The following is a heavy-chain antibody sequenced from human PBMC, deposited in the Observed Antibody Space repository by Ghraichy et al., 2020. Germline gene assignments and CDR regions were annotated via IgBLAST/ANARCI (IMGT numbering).Heavy chain of an antibody. Sequence: GSLRLSCAASGFTVSSSFMSWVRQAPGKGLEWVSVVYSGGSTHYADSVEGRFTISRDNSRNTLYLQMNSLRDEDTAVYYCARGSMGSPFDYWGQGTPVTVSS. CDR2: VYSGGST. V-gene: IGHV3-53*01. CDR3: ARGSMGSPFDY. J-gene: IGHJ4*02. D-gene: IGHD1-26*01. CDR1: GFTVSSSF.